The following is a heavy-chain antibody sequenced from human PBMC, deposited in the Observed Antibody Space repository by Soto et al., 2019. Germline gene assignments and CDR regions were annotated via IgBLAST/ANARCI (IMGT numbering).Heavy chain of an antibody. CDR1: GGSISSYY. V-gene: IGHV4-4*07. J-gene: IGHJ6*02. CDR3: ARDSLQAYGSGSYYNPYYGLDV. D-gene: IGHD3-10*01. Sequence: TSETLSLTCTVSGGSISSYYWSWIRQPAGKGLEWIGRIHTSGSTNYNPSLKSRVTMSVDTSKNQFSLKLSSVTAADTAVYYCARDSLQAYGSGSYYNPYYGLDVWGQGTTVTVSS. CDR2: IHTSGST.